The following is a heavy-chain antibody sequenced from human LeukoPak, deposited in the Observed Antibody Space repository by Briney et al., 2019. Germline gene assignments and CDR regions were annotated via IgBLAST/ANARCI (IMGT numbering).Heavy chain of an antibody. Sequence: GGSLRLSCAASGFTFSDYGMHWVRQAPGKGLEWVAVISYDGSTKYYADSVKGRFTISRDNSKNTLYLQMNSLRVEDTAVYYCAKGLFSGYGGGSCFDYWGQGTLVTVSS. CDR1: GFTFSDYG. CDR2: ISYDGSTK. V-gene: IGHV3-30*18. J-gene: IGHJ4*02. CDR3: AKGLFSGYGGGSCFDY. D-gene: IGHD5-12*01.